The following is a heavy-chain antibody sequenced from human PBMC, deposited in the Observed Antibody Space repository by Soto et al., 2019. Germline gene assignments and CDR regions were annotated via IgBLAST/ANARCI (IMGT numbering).Heavy chain of an antibody. V-gene: IGHV1-18*01. Sequence: VQLVQSGVEVKKPGASVKVSCKASGYTFTSHGISWVRQAPGQGLEWMGWINTYNGNTNYAQKVQGSVTMTTETSTSTAYMELRSLRSDDTAVYYCARDLLYSTRSTVRFDIWGQGTMLTVSS. D-gene: IGHD6-13*01. CDR1: GYTFTSHG. CDR3: ARDLLYSTRSTVRFDI. J-gene: IGHJ3*02. CDR2: INTYNGNT.